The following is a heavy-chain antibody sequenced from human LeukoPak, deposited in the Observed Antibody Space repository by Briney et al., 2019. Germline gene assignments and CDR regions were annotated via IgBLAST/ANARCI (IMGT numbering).Heavy chain of an antibody. CDR1: GFTFSSYT. D-gene: IGHD1-14*01. CDR3: ARAAYGERPTGAFDI. CDR2: ITYDGSNK. V-gene: IGHV3-30*04. J-gene: IGHJ3*02. Sequence: GRSLRLSCAASGFTFSSYTMHWVRQAPGKGLEWVAVITYDGSNKYYADSVKGRFTISRDNSKNTLYLQMNSLRAEDTAVYYCARAAYGERPTGAFDIWGQGTMVTVSS.